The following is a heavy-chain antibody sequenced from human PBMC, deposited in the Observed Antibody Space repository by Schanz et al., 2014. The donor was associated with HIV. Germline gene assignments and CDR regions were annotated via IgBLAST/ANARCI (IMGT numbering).Heavy chain of an antibody. D-gene: IGHD3-22*01. V-gene: IGHV1-2*02. CDR1: GYTFTGYY. Sequence: QVQLVQSGAEVKKPGASVKVSCKASGYTFTGYYMHWVRQAPGQGLEWMGWIYPNSGGTDYAQKFQGRVTISRDTSISTAYMEVSRLRSDDTAVYYCASAGFDDSSGYPDYWGQGTLVTVSS. CDR3: ASAGFDDSSGYPDY. CDR2: IYPNSGGT. J-gene: IGHJ4*02.